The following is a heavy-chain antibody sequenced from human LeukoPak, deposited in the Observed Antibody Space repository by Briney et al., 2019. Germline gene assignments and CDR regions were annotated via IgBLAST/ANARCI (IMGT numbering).Heavy chain of an antibody. CDR2: INPSGGST. Sequence: GASVKVSCKASGYTFTRYYMHWVPQAPGQGLEWMGIINPSGGSTSYAQKFQGRVTMTRNTSISTAYMELSSLRSEDTAVYYCARGIAAAEVWFDPWGQGTLVTVSS. CDR1: GYTFTRYY. J-gene: IGHJ5*02. V-gene: IGHV1-46*01. D-gene: IGHD6-13*01. CDR3: ARGIAAAEVWFDP.